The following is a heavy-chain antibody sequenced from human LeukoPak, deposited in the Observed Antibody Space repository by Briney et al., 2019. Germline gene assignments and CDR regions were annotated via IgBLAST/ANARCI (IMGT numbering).Heavy chain of an antibody. V-gene: IGHV1-69*04. CDR3: ARGGYSGYDYDTYHRGLDV. CDR1: GCRFSNYA. D-gene: IGHD5-12*01. CDR2: SIPMLGTA. Sequence: VPSVQVSCQASGCRFSNYAIVWVRPAPGQGREWTGRSIPMLGTANYAEKFQGSVTITADKSTSTVYMELTSLRSEDTAVYYCARGGYSGYDYDTYHRGLDVWGQGTTVSVSS. J-gene: IGHJ6*02.